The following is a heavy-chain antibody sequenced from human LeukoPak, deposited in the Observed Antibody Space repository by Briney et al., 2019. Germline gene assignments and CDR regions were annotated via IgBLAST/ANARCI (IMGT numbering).Heavy chain of an antibody. Sequence: GGSLRLSCEASGFTFSGYEMNWVRQAPGKGLEWISYICGRGITTFSADSVKCRFTTSRDNAKNLLYLQMSSLRAEDTAVYYCARDLYYFGSGNYVPGLPDYWGEGTLVTVSS. CDR2: ICGRGITT. CDR1: GFTFSGYE. J-gene: IGHJ4*02. D-gene: IGHD3-10*01. V-gene: IGHV3-48*03. CDR3: ARDLYYFGSGNYVPGLPDY.